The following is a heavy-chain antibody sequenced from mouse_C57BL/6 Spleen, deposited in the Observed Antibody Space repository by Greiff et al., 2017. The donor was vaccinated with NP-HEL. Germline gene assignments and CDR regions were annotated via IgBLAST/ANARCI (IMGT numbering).Heavy chain of an antibody. CDR3: AKKRGYYDAMDY. D-gene: IGHD2-2*01. Sequence: QVQLQQSGPGLVQPSQSLSITCTVSGFSLTSYGVHWVRQSPGKGLEWLGVIWRGGSTDYNAAFMSRLSITKDNSKSQIFFKMNSLQADDTAIYYCAKKRGYYDAMDYWGQGTSVTVSS. CDR2: IWRGGST. CDR1: GFSLTSYG. V-gene: IGHV2-5*01. J-gene: IGHJ4*01.